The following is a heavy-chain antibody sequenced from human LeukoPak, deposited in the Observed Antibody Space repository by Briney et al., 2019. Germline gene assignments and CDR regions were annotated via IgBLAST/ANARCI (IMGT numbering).Heavy chain of an antibody. CDR1: GFTFSSYG. V-gene: IGHV3-33*01. CDR3: ASPSEDYGDYSDAFDI. CDR2: IWYDGSNK. Sequence: PGGSPRLSCAASGFTFSSYGMHWVRQAPGKGLEWVAVIWYDGSNKYYADSVKGRFTISRDNSKNTLYLQMNSLRAEDTAVYYCASPSEDYGDYSDAFDIWGQGTMVTVSS. D-gene: IGHD4-17*01. J-gene: IGHJ3*02.